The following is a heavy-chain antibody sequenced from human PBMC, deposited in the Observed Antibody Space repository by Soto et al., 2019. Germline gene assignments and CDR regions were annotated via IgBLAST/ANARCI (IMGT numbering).Heavy chain of an antibody. CDR2: IIPIFGTA. V-gene: IGHV1-69*13. Sequence: GTSVKVSCKASGGTFSSYAISWVRQAPGQGLEWMGGIIPIFGTANYAQKFQGRVTITADESTSTAYMELSSLRSEDTAVYYCARDPKTYYYDSSGEQELDYWGQGTPVTVSS. CDR3: ARDPKTYYYDSSGEQELDY. J-gene: IGHJ4*02. D-gene: IGHD3-22*01. CDR1: GGTFSSYA.